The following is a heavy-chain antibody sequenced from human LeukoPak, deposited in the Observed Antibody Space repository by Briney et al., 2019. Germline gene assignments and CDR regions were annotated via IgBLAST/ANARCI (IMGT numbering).Heavy chain of an antibody. Sequence: ASVKVSCKASGGTFSSFAITWVRQAPGQGLEWMGGIIPIFGTPNYAQKFQGSVTITADEFTSTAYMELSSLRSEDTAVYYCARGVRMTTDDYFDYWGQGTLVTVSS. V-gene: IGHV1-69*13. CDR1: GGTFSSFA. D-gene: IGHD4-11*01. CDR2: IIPIFGTP. J-gene: IGHJ4*02. CDR3: ARGVRMTTDDYFDY.